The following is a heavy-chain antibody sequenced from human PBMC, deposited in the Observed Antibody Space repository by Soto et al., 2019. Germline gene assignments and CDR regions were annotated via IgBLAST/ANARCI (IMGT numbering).Heavy chain of an antibody. CDR3: AREPEYSSSASPLDY. CDR2: INSDGSST. V-gene: IGHV3-74*01. CDR1: GFTFSSYW. D-gene: IGHD6-6*01. Sequence: PGGSLRLSCGASGFTFSSYWMHWVRQAPGKGLVWVSRINSDGSSTSYADSVKGRFTISRDNAKNTLYLQMNSLRAEDTAVYYCAREPEYSSSASPLDYWGQGTLVTVSS. J-gene: IGHJ4*02.